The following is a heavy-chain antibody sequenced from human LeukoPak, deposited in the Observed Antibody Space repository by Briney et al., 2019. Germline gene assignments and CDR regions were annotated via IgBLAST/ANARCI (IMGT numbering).Heavy chain of an antibody. V-gene: IGHV4-59*02. CDR1: GGSDNYYF. D-gene: IGHD3/OR15-3a*01. Sequence: SETLSHTRTVSGGSDNYYFWSWMRPPPRKGLAWIGYIHFIERTNYNPSLKRRVTISIDTSKNQFSLKVDSVTAAARHGYVFAKDGPFDVWVQGTMDGVSS. J-gene: IGHJ3*01. CDR2: IHFIERT. CDR3: AKDGPFDV.